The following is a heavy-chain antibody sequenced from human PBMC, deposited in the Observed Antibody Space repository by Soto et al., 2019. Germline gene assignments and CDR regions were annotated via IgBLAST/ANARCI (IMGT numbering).Heavy chain of an antibody. CDR3: ARDRYYYDSSGSPNYGMDV. CDR1: GGSISSFY. D-gene: IGHD3-22*01. J-gene: IGHJ6*02. V-gene: IGHV4-59*01. Sequence: PSETLSLTCTVSGGSISSFYWSWIRQPPGKGLEWIGYMYDTGSTNYNPSLKSRVTISVDTSKNQFSLKLNSVTAADTAVYYCARDRYYYDSSGSPNYGMDVWGQGTTVTVSS. CDR2: MYDTGST.